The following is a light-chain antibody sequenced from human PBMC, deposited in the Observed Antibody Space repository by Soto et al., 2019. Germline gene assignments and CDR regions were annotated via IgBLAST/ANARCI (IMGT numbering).Light chain of an antibody. Sequence: DIQMTQSPSPLSASVGDSVTITCRASQTVSSSLAWYQVIPGKAPKLLIYDASTLHNGVPSRFSARGSGTEFTLTIRGLQPDDFATYYCQHYYNPPHTFGHGTKLEIK. CDR1: QTVSSS. J-gene: IGKJ2*01. CDR3: QHYYNPPHT. CDR2: DAS. V-gene: IGKV1-5*01.